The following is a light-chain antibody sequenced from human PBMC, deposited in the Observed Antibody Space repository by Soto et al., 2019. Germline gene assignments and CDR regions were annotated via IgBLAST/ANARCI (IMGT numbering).Light chain of an antibody. J-gene: IGLJ1*01. CDR2: EGS. Sequence: QSALTQPASVSGSPGHAITISCTGTSSDVGRYNLVSWYQQHPGKAPKLMIYEGSKRPSGVSNRFSGSKSGNTASLTISGLQAEDEADYYCCSYAGSSTYVFGTGTKLTVL. CDR1: SSDVGRYNL. V-gene: IGLV2-23*01. CDR3: CSYAGSSTYV.